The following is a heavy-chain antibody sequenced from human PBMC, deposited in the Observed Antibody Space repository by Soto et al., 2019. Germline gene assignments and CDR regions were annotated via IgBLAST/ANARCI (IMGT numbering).Heavy chain of an antibody. Sequence: QVQLVESGGGLVKPGGSLRLSCAASGFTFSDFYMSWIRQAPGKGLEWISYISSSGTTTYYTDSVKGRFTISRDNAKNSLYLQMNTLREEDTAVYYCARIWGGGGYALIYWGQGTLVTVSS. J-gene: IGHJ4*02. CDR2: ISSSGTTT. D-gene: IGHD2-8*01. CDR3: ARIWGGGGYALIY. CDR1: GFTFSDFY. V-gene: IGHV3-11*01.